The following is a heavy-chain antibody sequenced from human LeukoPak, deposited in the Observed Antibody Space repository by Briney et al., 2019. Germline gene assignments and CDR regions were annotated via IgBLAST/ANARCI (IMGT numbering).Heavy chain of an antibody. CDR2: INPSGGTT. Sequence: ASVKVSCKASGYTFTNYYMHWVRQAPGQGLEWMGIINPSGGTTNPAQKFQGRVTMTRATSTSTVYMELSSLRSEGTAVYYCAREESRSGVDNWGQGTLVTVSS. CDR1: GYTFTNYY. J-gene: IGHJ4*02. CDR3: AREESRSGVDN. D-gene: IGHD6-19*01. V-gene: IGHV1-46*01.